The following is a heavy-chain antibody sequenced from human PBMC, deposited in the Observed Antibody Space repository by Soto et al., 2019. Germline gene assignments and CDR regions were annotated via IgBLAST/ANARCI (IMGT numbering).Heavy chain of an antibody. J-gene: IGHJ6*02. CDR3: ARLHVVMELNGMDV. CDR1: GYSFTSYW. D-gene: IGHD2-15*01. V-gene: IGHV5-10-1*01. CDR2: IDPSDSYI. Sequence: HGESLKISCKGSGYSFTSYWISWVRQMPGKGLEWMGRIDPSDSYINYSPSFQGHVTISADKSISTAYLQWSSLKASDTAMYYCARLHVVMELNGMDVWGQGTTVTVSS.